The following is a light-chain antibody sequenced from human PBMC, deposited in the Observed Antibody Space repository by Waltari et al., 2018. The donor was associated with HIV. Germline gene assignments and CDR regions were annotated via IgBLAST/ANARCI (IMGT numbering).Light chain of an antibody. Sequence: QAALTQSAPLSASPGQSMNISCTRTSNDIGSCDLVPWYQQNPGKAPKLIIYEVTKRPSGVPDRFSGSKSGNTASLTISGLQAEDEADYYCCSYAGSYTPVVFGGGTKLTVL. CDR2: EVT. V-gene: IGLV2-23*02. J-gene: IGLJ2*01. CDR3: CSYAGSYTPVV. CDR1: SNDIGSCDL.